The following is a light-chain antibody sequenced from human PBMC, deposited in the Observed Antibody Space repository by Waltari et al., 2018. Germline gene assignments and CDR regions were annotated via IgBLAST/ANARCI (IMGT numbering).Light chain of an antibody. Sequence: QCLLTQSPSPSETAGQRVTISCSGSSSNLGCNSIYWYQQLPGAHPKLLISKKNQRSSGVPDRFYASKSGTSASLAISGLRSEDEADYFCAARDDSLNWVFGGGTKLTVL. CDR3: AARDDSLNWV. CDR1: SSNLGCNS. V-gene: IGLV1-47*01. CDR2: KKN. J-gene: IGLJ3*02.